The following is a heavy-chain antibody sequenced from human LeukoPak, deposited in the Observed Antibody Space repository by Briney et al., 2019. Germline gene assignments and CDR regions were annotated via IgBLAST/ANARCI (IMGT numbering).Heavy chain of an antibody. V-gene: IGHV3-33*01. Sequence: PGRSLRVSCAASGFTFSSYGMHWVRQAPGKGLEWVAVIWYDGSNKYYADSVKGRFTISRDNSKNTLYLQMNSLRAEDTAVYYCARSASGSYYNGPDYWGQGTLVTVSS. CDR1: GFTFSSYG. J-gene: IGHJ4*02. D-gene: IGHD3-10*01. CDR2: IWYDGSNK. CDR3: ARSASGSYYNGPDY.